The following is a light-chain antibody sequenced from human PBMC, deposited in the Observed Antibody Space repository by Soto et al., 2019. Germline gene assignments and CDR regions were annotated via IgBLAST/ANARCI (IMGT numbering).Light chain of an antibody. Sequence: EIVMTQSPATLSVSPGERATLSCRASQSVSSKLAWFQQKPGQAPSLLIYGVSTRATGVPVRSSGSGSGTEFTLTINSLQSEDFAVYYCQQYNNWPHTFGQGTKVDIK. CDR2: GVS. CDR3: QQYNNWPHT. J-gene: IGKJ2*01. CDR1: QSVSSK. V-gene: IGKV3-15*01.